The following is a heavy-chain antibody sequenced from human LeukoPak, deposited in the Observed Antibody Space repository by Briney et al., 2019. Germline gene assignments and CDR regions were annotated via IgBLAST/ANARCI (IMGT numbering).Heavy chain of an antibody. CDR1: GFTFSTYA. V-gene: IGHV3-30*02. J-gene: IGHJ3*01. CDR3: AKHRSYGDYRAFEF. D-gene: IGHD2-21*01. Sequence: GGSLRLSCAASGFTFSTYAMHWVRQAPGKGLEWVAFIRYDGSQTYYADSMKGRFTISRDNSKNTLYLHMNSLRSDDTALYHCAKHRSYGDYRAFEFWGQGTMVTISS. CDR2: IRYDGSQT.